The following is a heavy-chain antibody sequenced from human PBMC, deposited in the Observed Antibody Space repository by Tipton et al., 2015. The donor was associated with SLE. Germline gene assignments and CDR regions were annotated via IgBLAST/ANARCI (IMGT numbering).Heavy chain of an antibody. CDR1: GGSISSSNW. CDR2: IYHSGST. J-gene: IGHJ3*02. V-gene: IGHV4-4*02. CDR3: ARAGGSGKSSDAFDI. Sequence: TLSLTCAVSGGSISSSNWWSWVRQPPGKGLEWIGEIYHSGSTYYSPSLKSRVTISVDTSKNQFSLKLSSVTAADTAVYYCARAGGSGKSSDAFDIWGQGTMVTVSS.